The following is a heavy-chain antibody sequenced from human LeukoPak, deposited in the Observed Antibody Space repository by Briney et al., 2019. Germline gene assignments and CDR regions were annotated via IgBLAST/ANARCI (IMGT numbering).Heavy chain of an antibody. Sequence: GGSLRLSCAASGFTFSNHGMNWVRQAPGKGLEWVSGISPSADIKYYADSVKGRFTISRDNSKNTLYLQMNSLRAEDTAVYYCAKDYSSGWYDYWGQGTLVTVSS. CDR3: AKDYSSGWYDY. D-gene: IGHD6-19*01. CDR1: GFTFSNHG. CDR2: ISPSADIK. V-gene: IGHV3-23*01. J-gene: IGHJ4*02.